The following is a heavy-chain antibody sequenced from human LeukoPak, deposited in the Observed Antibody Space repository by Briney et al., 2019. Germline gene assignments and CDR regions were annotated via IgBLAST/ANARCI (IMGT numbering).Heavy chain of an antibody. CDR3: AREEDYGDHAWFDP. Sequence: ASVKVSCKASGGTFSSYAISWVRQAPGQGLEWMGWINPNSGGTNYAQKFQGRVTMTRDTSISTAYMELSRLRSDDTAVYYCAREEDYGDHAWFDPWGQGTLSPSPQ. D-gene: IGHD4-17*01. J-gene: IGHJ5*02. CDR2: INPNSGGT. CDR1: GGTFSSYA. V-gene: IGHV1-2*02.